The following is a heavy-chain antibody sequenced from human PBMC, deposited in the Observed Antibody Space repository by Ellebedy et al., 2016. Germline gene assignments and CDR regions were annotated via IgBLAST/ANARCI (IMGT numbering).Heavy chain of an antibody. D-gene: IGHD3-3*01. CDR1: GGSIRSYY. V-gene: IGHV4-59*08. J-gene: IGHJ5*02. Sequence: SETLSLTCTVSGGSIRSYYWSWIRQPPGKGLEWIGYIYYSGSTNYNPSLKSRVTISVYTSKNQFSLKLSSVTAADTAVYSCARTHITTFGVAVGDSFWFDPWGQGTLVTVSS. CDR3: ARTHITTFGVAVGDSFWFDP. CDR2: IYYSGST.